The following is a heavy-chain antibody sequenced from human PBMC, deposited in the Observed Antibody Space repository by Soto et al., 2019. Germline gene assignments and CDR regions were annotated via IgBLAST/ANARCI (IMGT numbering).Heavy chain of an antibody. V-gene: IGHV1-69*02. J-gene: IGHJ3*02. CDR2: IIPILGIA. CDR1: GGTFSSYT. Sequence: QVQLVQSGAEVKKPGSSVKVSCKASGGTFSSYTISWVRQAPGQGLEWMGRIIPILGIANYAQKFQGRVXIXAXXSTSTAYMELSSLRSEDTAVYYCARSTVTNDAFDIWGQGTMVTVSS. D-gene: IGHD4-17*01. CDR3: ARSTVTNDAFDI.